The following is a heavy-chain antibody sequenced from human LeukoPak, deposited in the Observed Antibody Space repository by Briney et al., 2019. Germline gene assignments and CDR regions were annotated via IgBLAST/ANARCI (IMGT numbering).Heavy chain of an antibody. CDR2: SIPIRGIA. V-gene: IGHV1-69*04. CDR1: GCTFSSYA. J-gene: IGHJ6*02. D-gene: IGHD6-19*01. CDR3: ARLVRPGYSSALGYYYYGMDV. Sequence: VASVKVSCKATGCTFSSYAINWVRQAPGQGPEWMGRSIPIRGIANYAQTFQGRVTITADKSTSTAYMELSSLRSEDTAVYYCARLVRPGYSSALGYYYYGMDVWGQGTTVTVSS.